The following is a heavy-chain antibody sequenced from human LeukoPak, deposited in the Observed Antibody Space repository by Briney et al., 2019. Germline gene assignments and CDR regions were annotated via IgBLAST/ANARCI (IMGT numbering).Heavy chain of an antibody. CDR1: GFTFSSYA. Sequence: GGSLRLSCAASGFTFSSYAMSWVRQAPGKGLEWVSAISGSGGSTYYADSVKGRFTISRDNSKNTLYLQMNSLRAEDTAVCYCAKDHLRVELRFLEWLPNGYYFDYWGQGTLVTVSS. J-gene: IGHJ4*02. V-gene: IGHV3-23*01. CDR2: ISGSGGST. D-gene: IGHD3-3*01. CDR3: AKDHLRVELRFLEWLPNGYYFDY.